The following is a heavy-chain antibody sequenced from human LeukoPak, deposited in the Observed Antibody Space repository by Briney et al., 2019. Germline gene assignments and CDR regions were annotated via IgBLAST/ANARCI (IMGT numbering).Heavy chain of an antibody. Sequence: SETLSLTCTVSGSSVSTFYWSWLRQSPGTGLEWIGFIHDTGSTAYNPSLKSRVTISLETSKNQLSLMLTSVTAADTAMYYCAGGSSDVYWYLDVWGRGTLVTVSS. D-gene: IGHD6-19*01. CDR3: AGGSSDVYWYLDV. V-gene: IGHV4-59*02. J-gene: IGHJ2*01. CDR1: GSSVSTFY. CDR2: IHDTGST.